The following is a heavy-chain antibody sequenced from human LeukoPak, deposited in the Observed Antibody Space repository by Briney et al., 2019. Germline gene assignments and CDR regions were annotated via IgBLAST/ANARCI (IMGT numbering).Heavy chain of an antibody. V-gene: IGHV3-21*01. CDR1: GFTFSSYS. Sequence: PGGSLRLSCAASGFTFSSYSMNWVRQAPGKGLEWVSSISSSSSYIYYADSVKGRFTISRDNAKNSLYLQMNSLRAEDTAVYYCARDPARRKFGTTREIDYWGQGTLVTVSS. J-gene: IGHJ4*02. D-gene: IGHD1-1*01. CDR3: ARDPARRKFGTTREIDY. CDR2: ISSSSSYI.